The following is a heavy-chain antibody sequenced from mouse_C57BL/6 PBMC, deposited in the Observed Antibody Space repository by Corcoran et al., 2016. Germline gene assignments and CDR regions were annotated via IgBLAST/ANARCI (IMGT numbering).Heavy chain of an antibody. D-gene: IGHD1-1*01. Sequence: QVQLKQSGAELVRPGASVKLSCKASGYTFTDYYINWVKQRPGQGLEWIARIYPGSGNTYYNEKFKGKATLTAEKSSSTAYMQLSSLTSEDSAVYFCARGRDYAWYFDVWGTGTTVTVSS. V-gene: IGHV1-76*01. J-gene: IGHJ1*03. CDR2: IYPGSGNT. CDR1: GYTFTDYY. CDR3: ARGRDYAWYFDV.